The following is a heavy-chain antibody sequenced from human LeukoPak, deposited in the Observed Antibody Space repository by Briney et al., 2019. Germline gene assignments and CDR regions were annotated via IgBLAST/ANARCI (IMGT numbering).Heavy chain of an antibody. CDR1: GGTFSSYA. V-gene: IGHV1-69*01. CDR2: IIPIFGTA. Sequence: SVKVSCKASGGTFSSYAISWVRQAPGQGLEWMGGIIPIFGTANYAQKFQGRVTITADESTSTAYMELSSLRSEDTAVYYCARELGFMSPFDPWGRGTLVTVSS. D-gene: IGHD3-16*01. J-gene: IGHJ5*02. CDR3: ARELGFMSPFDP.